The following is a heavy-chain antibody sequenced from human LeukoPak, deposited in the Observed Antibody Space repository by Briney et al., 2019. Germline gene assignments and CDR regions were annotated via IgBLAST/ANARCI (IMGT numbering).Heavy chain of an antibody. CDR2: ISSSSSYI. Sequence: KPGGSLRLSCAASGFTFSSYAMSWVRQAPGKGLEWVSSISSSSSYIYHADSVKGRFTISRDNAKNSLYLQMNSLRAEDTAVYYCAREIVPAAMGNWFDPWGQGTLVTVSS. D-gene: IGHD2-2*01. V-gene: IGHV3-21*01. CDR1: GFTFSSYA. J-gene: IGHJ5*02. CDR3: AREIVPAAMGNWFDP.